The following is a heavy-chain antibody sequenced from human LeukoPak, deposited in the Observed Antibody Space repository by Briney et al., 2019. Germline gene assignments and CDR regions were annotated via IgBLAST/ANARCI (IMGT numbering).Heavy chain of an antibody. J-gene: IGHJ3*02. CDR2: INPSGGST. Sequence: ASVKVSCKASRYTFTSYYMHWVRQAPGQGLEWMGIINPSGGSTSYAQKFQGRVTMTRDTSTSTVYMELSSLRSEDTAVYYCAREPEGTRPTFDIWGQGTMVTVSS. V-gene: IGHV1-46*01. CDR1: RYTFTSYY. CDR3: AREPEGTRPTFDI. D-gene: IGHD3-10*01.